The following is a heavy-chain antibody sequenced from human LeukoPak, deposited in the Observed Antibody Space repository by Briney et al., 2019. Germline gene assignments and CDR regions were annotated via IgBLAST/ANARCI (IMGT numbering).Heavy chain of an antibody. CDR1: GFTFSSDA. CDR2: ISYDGDNK. Sequence: PGGSLRLSCAASGFTFSSDAMHWVRQAPGKGLEWVAFISYDGDNKYYADSVKGRFTISRDNSNNTLYLQMNSLRAEDTAVYYCARGSGSYAYWGQGTLVTVSS. CDR3: ARGSGSYAY. V-gene: IGHV3-30*04. J-gene: IGHJ4*02. D-gene: IGHD1-26*01.